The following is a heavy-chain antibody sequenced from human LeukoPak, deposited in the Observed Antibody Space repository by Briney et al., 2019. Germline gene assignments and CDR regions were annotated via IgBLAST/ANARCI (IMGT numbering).Heavy chain of an antibody. CDR1: GFTFSSYS. CDR2: ISSSSSYI. CDR3: ARSLTTYYYDSSGYLDY. V-gene: IGHV3-21*01. Sequence: PGGSLRLSCAASGFTFSSYSMNWVRQAPGKGLEWVSSISSSSSYIYYADSVKGRFTISRDNAKNSLYLQMNSLRAEDTAVYYCARSLTTYYYDSSGYLDYWGQGTLVTVSS. J-gene: IGHJ4*02. D-gene: IGHD3-22*01.